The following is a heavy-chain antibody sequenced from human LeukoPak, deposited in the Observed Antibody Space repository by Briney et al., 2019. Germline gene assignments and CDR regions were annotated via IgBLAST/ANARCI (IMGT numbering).Heavy chain of an antibody. Sequence: SVKVSCKASGGSLSRYTVTWVRQAPGQGFEWMAGITPMSGTTNYAQKFQGRVTVTTDESTTTVHMELSSLRSDDSAVYYCARGRSLDYWGQGTLVTVSS. CDR1: GGSLSRYT. V-gene: IGHV1-69*05. CDR3: ARGRSLDY. J-gene: IGHJ4*02. CDR2: ITPMSGTT.